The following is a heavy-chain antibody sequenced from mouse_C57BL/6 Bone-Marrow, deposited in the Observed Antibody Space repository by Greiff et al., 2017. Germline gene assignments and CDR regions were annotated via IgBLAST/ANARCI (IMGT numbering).Heavy chain of an antibody. CDR3: TRSLIYYGTNY. J-gene: IGHJ2*01. Sequence: DVKLQESGAELVKPGASVKLSCTASGFNIKDYYIHWVKQRTEQGLEWIGRIDPEDGETKYAPKFQDKATITADTSSNTAYLQLSSLTSGDTAVYYCTRSLIYYGTNYWGQGTTLTVSS. CDR2: IDPEDGET. V-gene: IGHV14-2*01. D-gene: IGHD1-1*01. CDR1: GFNIKDYY.